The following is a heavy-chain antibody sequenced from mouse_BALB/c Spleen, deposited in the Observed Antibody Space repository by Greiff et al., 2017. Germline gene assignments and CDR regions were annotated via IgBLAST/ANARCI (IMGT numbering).Heavy chain of an antibody. D-gene: IGHD2-4*01. CDR2: ISNGGGST. CDR1: GFTFSSYT. Sequence: EVQVVESGGGLVQPGGSLKLSCAASGFTFSSYTMSWVRQTPEKRLEWVAYISNGGGSTYYPDTVKGRFTISRDNAKNTLYLQMSSLKSEDTAMYYCAREGYDYGFAYWGQGTLVTVSA. CDR3: AREGYDYGFAY. J-gene: IGHJ3*01. V-gene: IGHV5-12-2*01.